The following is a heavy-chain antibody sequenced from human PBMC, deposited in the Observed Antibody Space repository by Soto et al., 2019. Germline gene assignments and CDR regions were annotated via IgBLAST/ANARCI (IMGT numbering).Heavy chain of an antibody. CDR1: GYTFTSYG. CDR3: ARYRAADNYYYSGMDV. D-gene: IGHD6-13*01. Sequence: ASVKVSCKASGYTFTSYGISWVRQAPGQGLEWMGWISAYNGNTNYAQKLQGRVTMTTDTSTSTAYMELRSLRSDDTAVYYCARYRAADNYYYSGMDVWGQGTTVTVSS. J-gene: IGHJ6*02. V-gene: IGHV1-18*01. CDR2: ISAYNGNT.